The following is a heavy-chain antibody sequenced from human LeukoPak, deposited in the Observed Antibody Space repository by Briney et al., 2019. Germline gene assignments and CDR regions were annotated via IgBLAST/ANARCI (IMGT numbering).Heavy chain of an antibody. CDR2: LYYSGST. J-gene: IGHJ4*02. Sequence: SETLPLTCTVSGGSISRSSDYWGWIRQHPGKGLEWIGSLYYSGSTYYSPSLKSRATISVDTSKNQFSLKLNSVTAADTAVYYCARQGYGRSSFFDNWGQGTLVTVSS. CDR1: GGSISRSSDY. CDR3: ARQGYGRSSFFDN. V-gene: IGHV4-39*01. D-gene: IGHD6-6*01.